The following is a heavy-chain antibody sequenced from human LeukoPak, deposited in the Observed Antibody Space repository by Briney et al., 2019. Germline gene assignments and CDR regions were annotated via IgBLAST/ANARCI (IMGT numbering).Heavy chain of an antibody. CDR1: GFTFSSYG. J-gene: IGHJ4*02. CDR3: ARAIPYSGIYIWYFDS. V-gene: IGHV3-48*04. Sequence: QAGGSLRLSCAASGFTFSSYGMHWVRQAPGKGLEWVSYISTSGSTISYAGSVKGRFTISRDNAKNSLYLQLNSLRAEDTAVYYCARAIPYSGIYIWYFDSWGQGTLVTVSS. D-gene: IGHD1-26*01. CDR2: ISTSGSTI.